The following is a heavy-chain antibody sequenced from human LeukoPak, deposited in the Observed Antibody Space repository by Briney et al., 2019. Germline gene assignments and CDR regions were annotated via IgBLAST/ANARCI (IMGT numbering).Heavy chain of an antibody. CDR3: ARALPHLITIRSPFDY. CDR2: VHYSGST. CDR1: GGSSSSYY. J-gene: IGHJ4*02. D-gene: IGHD3-10*01. Sequence: PSETLSLTCTVSGGSSSSYYWSWIRQPPGKGLEWIGYVHYSGSTNYNPSLKSRVTISVDTSKNQFSLKLSSVTAADTAVYYCARALPHLITIRSPFDYWGQGTLVTVSS. V-gene: IGHV4-59*12.